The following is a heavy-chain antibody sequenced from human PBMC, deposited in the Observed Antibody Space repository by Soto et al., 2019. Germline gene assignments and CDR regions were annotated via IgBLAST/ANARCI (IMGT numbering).Heavy chain of an antibody. CDR3: ARVPDV. V-gene: IGHV4-30-2*01. J-gene: IGHJ6*02. Sequence: SETLSLTCAVSGGSISSGGYSWSWIRQPPGKGLEWIGYIYHSGRTYYNPSLKSRVTISVDRSKNQFSLTVSSVTAADTAVYYCARVPDVWGQGTTVTVSS. CDR2: IYHSGRT. CDR1: GGSISSGGYS.